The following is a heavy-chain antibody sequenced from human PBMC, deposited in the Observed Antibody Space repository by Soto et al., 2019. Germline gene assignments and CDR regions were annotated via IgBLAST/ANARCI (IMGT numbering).Heavy chain of an antibody. CDR1: GLTFSSYW. D-gene: IGHD6-13*01. Sequence: EVQLVESGGGLVQPGGSLRLSCAASGLTFSSYWMSWVRQAPGKGLEWVANINQDGSEKYYVDSVKGRFTISRDNAKNSLYLQMNSLRAEDTAVYYCARAAAGLDYWGQGTLVTVSS. CDR3: ARAAAGLDY. CDR2: INQDGSEK. V-gene: IGHV3-7*01. J-gene: IGHJ4*02.